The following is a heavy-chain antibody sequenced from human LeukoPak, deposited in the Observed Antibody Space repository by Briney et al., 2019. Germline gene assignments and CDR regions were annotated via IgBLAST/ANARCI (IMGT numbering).Heavy chain of an antibody. J-gene: IGHJ4*02. CDR1: EYTLTELS. V-gene: IGHV1-24*01. D-gene: IGHD3-22*01. CDR3: ATTEDYESKIFDY. Sequence: ASVKVSCKVSEYTLTELSVHWVRQAPGKGLEWMGGFDPEDGETIYAQKFQGRVTMTEDTSTDTAYMELSSLRSEDTAVYYCATTEDYESKIFDYWGQGTLVTVSS. CDR2: FDPEDGET.